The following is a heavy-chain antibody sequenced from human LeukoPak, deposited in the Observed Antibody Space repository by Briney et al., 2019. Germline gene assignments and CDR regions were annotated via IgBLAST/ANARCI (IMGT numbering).Heavy chain of an antibody. D-gene: IGHD2-15*01. J-gene: IGHJ4*02. V-gene: IGHV3-20*04. CDR1: GFPFDEYG. CDR2: IKWNGGST. Sequence: GGSLRLSCTTCGFPFDEYGMSWVRQVPGKGREWVSGIKWNGGSTGYAESVKGRFTISRDNAKSSLYLQMNSLRAEDTALYYCARDQGQGVDFFDFWGQGVLVTVSS. CDR3: ARDQGQGVDFFDF.